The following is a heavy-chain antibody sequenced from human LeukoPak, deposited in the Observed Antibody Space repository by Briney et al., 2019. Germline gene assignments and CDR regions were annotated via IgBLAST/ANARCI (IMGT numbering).Heavy chain of an antibody. V-gene: IGHV4-34*01. D-gene: IGHD5-18*01. J-gene: IGHJ5*02. Sequence: SETLSLTCAVYGVSFSGYYWSWLRQPPGKGLEWIGEINHSGSTNCNPSLKSRVTISVDTSKNQFSLKLSSVTAADTAVYYCARGIHDGNWFDPWGQGTLVTVSS. CDR1: GVSFSGYY. CDR3: ARGIHDGNWFDP. CDR2: INHSGST.